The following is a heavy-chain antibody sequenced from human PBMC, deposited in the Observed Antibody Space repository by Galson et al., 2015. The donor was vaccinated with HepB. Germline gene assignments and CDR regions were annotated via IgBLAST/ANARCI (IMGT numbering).Heavy chain of an antibody. V-gene: IGHV4-31*03. J-gene: IGHJ4*02. Sequence: LTCNVSSGSISSGSYYWSWIRQRPGKGLEWIGYIYYSGSTHFNPSLKSRLTTSVDTSKNQFSLRLSSVTAADTAVYYCARGDASGFDFFDYWGQGTLVTVSS. CDR3: ARGDASGFDFFDY. CDR1: SGSISSGSYY. CDR2: IYYSGST. D-gene: IGHD3-22*01.